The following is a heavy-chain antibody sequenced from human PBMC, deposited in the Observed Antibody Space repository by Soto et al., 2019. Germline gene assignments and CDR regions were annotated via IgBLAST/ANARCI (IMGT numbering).Heavy chain of an antibody. CDR1: GDTFSSFT. CDR3: SKDRRAYWKSYCYYAMDV. V-gene: IGHV1-69*01. Sequence: QVQLVQSGAEVKKPGSSVKVSCKDSGDTFSSFTISWVRQDPGHGLEWMGGIITIYGTANYAQMFQGRVTITADASTMTAYRELSSLRSEDTAVYYCSKDRRAYWKSYCYYAMDVWCQGT. D-gene: IGHD3-16*02. J-gene: IGHJ6*02. CDR2: IITIYGTA.